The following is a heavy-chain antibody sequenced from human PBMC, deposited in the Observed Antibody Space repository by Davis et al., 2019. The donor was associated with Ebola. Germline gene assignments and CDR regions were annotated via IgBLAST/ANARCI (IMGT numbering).Heavy chain of an antibody. D-gene: IGHD3-10*01. CDR1: GGSISSYY. V-gene: IGHV4-59*12. Sequence: SDTLSLTCTVPGGSISSYYWSWIRQPPGKGLEWIGSIYYSGSTYYNPSLKSRVTISVDTSKNQFSLKLSSVTAADTAVYYCARVPYYGSGSYPAYYYYGMDVWGQGTTVTVSS. J-gene: IGHJ6*02. CDR3: ARVPYYGSGSYPAYYYYGMDV. CDR2: IYYSGST.